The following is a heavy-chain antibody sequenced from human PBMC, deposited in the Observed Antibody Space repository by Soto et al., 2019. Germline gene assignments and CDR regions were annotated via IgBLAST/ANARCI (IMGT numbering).Heavy chain of an antibody. CDR2: ISSSSRYI. D-gene: IGHD2-15*01. Sequence: GGSLRLSCATSGFTFSSYSMNWVRQAPGMGLEWVSSISSSSRYIYYADAVRGRFTISRDNAKNSLYLQINSLRAEDTAVYYCARDRLVAATSAPPYCYHGMDVWGQGTTVTVSS. CDR1: GFTFSSYS. CDR3: ARDRLVAATSAPPYCYHGMDV. J-gene: IGHJ6*02. V-gene: IGHV3-21*01.